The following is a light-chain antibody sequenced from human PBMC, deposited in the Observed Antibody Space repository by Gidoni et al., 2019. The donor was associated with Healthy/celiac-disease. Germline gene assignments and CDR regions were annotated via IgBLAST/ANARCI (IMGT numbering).Light chain of an antibody. CDR1: QCISSY. CDR3: HQSYSTRYT. Sequence: DXXMTQSPSSLSASVGDRVTITCRASQCISSYLNWYQQKPGKATKLLIYASSSLQSGVPSRFSGSGSVTDFTLTISSLQPEDFATYYCHQSYSTRYTFGQGTKVEIK. J-gene: IGKJ2*01. CDR2: ASS. V-gene: IGKV1-39*01.